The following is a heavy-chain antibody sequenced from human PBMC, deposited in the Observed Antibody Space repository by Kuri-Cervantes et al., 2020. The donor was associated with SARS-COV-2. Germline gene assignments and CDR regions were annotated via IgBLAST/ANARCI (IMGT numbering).Heavy chain of an antibody. V-gene: IGHV3-33*01. CDR1: GFTFSSYG. D-gene: IGHD4-17*01. J-gene: IGHJ4*02. CDR2: IWYDGSNK. CDR3: ARDGNGDYA. Sequence: GESLKISCAASGFTFSSYGMHWVRQAPGKGLEWVAVIWYDGSNKYYADSVKGRFTISRDNSKNTLYLQMNSLRAEDTAVYYCARDGNGDYAWGQGTLVTVSS.